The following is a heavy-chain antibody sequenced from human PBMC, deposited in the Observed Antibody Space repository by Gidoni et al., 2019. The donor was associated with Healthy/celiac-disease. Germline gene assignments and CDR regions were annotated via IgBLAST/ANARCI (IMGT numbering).Heavy chain of an antibody. V-gene: IGHV3-48*02. CDR1: GFTFRSYS. J-gene: IGHJ4*02. CDR3: ARDSDYYYDSSGYLY. CDR2: ISSSSSTI. D-gene: IGHD3-22*01. Sequence: EVQLVESGGGLVQPGGSLRLSCAASGFTFRSYSMNWVRQAPGKGLEWVSYISSSSSTIYYADSVKGRFTISRDNAKNSLYLQMNSLRDEDTAVYYCARDSDYYYDSSGYLYWGQGTLVTVSS.